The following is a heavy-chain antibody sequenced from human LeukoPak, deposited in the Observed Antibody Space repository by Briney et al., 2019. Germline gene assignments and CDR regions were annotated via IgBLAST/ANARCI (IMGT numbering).Heavy chain of an antibody. J-gene: IGHJ4*02. Sequence: SETLSLTCTVSGDSISSYYWNWIRQPAGEGLEWIGRIYPSGSTNYNPSLRSRVSMSIDTSKRQFSLELSSVTAADTAVYYCARETRYCSSTSCSPSFDYWGQGTLVTVSS. D-gene: IGHD2-2*01. CDR3: ARETRYCSSTSCSPSFDY. CDR2: IYPSGST. CDR1: GDSISSYY. V-gene: IGHV4-4*07.